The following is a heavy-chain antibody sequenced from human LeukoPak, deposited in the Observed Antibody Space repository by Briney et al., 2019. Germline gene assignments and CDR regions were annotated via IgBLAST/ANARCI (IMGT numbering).Heavy chain of an antibody. V-gene: IGHV3-48*03. D-gene: IGHD6-19*01. CDR1: RFTFSSYE. Sequence: GGSLRLSCAASRFTFSSYEMNWVRQAPGKGLEWVSYISSSGSTIYYADSVKGRFTISRDNAKNSLYLQMNSLRAEDTAVYYCARVSPVAGTGYYYGMDVWGQGTTVAVSS. CDR2: ISSSGSTI. CDR3: ARVSPVAGTGYYYGMDV. J-gene: IGHJ6*02.